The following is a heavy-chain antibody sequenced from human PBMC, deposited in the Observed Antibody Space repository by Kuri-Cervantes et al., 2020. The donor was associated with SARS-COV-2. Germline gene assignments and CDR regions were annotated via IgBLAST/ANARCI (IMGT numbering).Heavy chain of an antibody. D-gene: IGHD4-11*01. V-gene: IGHV2-5*05. CDR1: GFSLTTSGVC. CDR3: VRIRAATVIADY. CDR2: IYWDDDK. J-gene: IGHJ4*02. Sequence: SGPTLVKPTQTLTLTCTFSGFSLTTSGVCVGWIRQPPGKALEWLALIYWDDDKRYAPALQNRLTITKGTSKDQVVLTMTNMDPVDTATYYCVRIRAATVIADYWGQGTLVTVSS.